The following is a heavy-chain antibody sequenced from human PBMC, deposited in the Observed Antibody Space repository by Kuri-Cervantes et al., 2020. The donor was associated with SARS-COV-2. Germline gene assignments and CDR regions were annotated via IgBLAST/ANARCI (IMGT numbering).Heavy chain of an antibody. CDR1: GFSFRSYA. CDR2: ISFDGNNK. V-gene: IGHV3-30-3*01. J-gene: IGHJ4*02. CDR3: ARGPPNYSDSRGGLDY. D-gene: IGHD3-22*01. Sequence: GGSLRLSCAASGFSFRSYAVHWVRQAPGKGLEWVAVISFDGNNKYHADSVKGRFTISRDNSKNTLYLQMNSLRVDDTAIYYCARGPPNYSDSRGGLDYWGQGTLVTVSS.